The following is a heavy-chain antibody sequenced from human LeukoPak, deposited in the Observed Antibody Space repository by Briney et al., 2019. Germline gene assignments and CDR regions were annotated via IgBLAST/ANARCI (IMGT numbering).Heavy chain of an antibody. CDR2: INHSWST. CDR1: GYSISNNFY. CDR3: AKSNGYGLVDI. Sequence: PSETLSLTCTVSGYSISNNFYWAWIRQSPGKGLEWIVSINHSWSTYYSPSLKSRVTISLDTSRNQFSLKLNSVTAADTAVYYCAKSNGYGLVDIWGQGTMVTVSS. J-gene: IGHJ3*02. V-gene: IGHV4-38-2*02. D-gene: IGHD3-10*01.